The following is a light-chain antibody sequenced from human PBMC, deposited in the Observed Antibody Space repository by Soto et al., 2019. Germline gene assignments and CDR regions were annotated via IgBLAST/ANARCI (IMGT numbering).Light chain of an antibody. CDR2: ASS. Sequence: DIHMTHSPSSLSASVGDRVTITCRASQSISRYLNWYQQKPGKAPKLLIYASSILQSGVPSRFSGSESGPDFTPTISSLQPEVIATYFCQQIYKRPFTFGPGTKVDI. J-gene: IGKJ3*01. V-gene: IGKV1-39*01. CDR3: QQIYKRPFT. CDR1: QSISRY.